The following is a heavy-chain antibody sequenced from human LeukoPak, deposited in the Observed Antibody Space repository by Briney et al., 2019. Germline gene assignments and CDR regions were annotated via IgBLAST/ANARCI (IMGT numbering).Heavy chain of an antibody. CDR2: IRYSGANT. Sequence: GGSLRLSCAASVFTFHNYAMNWVRQAPGKGLEWVSGIRYSGANTHYADSVKGRFTVSRENSRNTLHLKMNSLRAEDTAVYYCAKVRDTSVWYHFDTMGQRTLVTVSS. V-gene: IGHV3-23*01. CDR1: VFTFHNYA. CDR3: AKVRDTSVWYHFDT. D-gene: IGHD6-19*01. J-gene: IGHJ4*02.